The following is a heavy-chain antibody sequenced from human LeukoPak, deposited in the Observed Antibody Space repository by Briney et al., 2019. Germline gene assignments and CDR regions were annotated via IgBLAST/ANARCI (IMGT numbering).Heavy chain of an antibody. D-gene: IGHD5-18*01. Sequence: ASVKVSCKASGYTFTSYYMHWVRQARGQGLEWMGTINPSGGSTSYAQKFQGRVTMTRDMSTSTDYMELSSLRSEDTAVYYCARGRYSYGRLLNWFDPWGQGTLVTVSS. J-gene: IGHJ5*02. CDR2: INPSGGST. CDR3: ARGRYSYGRLLNWFDP. CDR1: GYTFTSYY. V-gene: IGHV1-46*01.